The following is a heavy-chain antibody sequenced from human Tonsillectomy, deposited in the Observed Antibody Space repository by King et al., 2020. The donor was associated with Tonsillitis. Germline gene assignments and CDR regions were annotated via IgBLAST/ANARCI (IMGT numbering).Heavy chain of an antibody. V-gene: IGHV5-51*01. CDR3: ARFPPWGSSFQLPDY. Sequence: VQLVESGAEVKESGESLKISCKGSGYSFSSYWIGWVRQMPGKGLEWMAIINPGDSQITYSPSFQGQVTISADESIRTAYLQWSSLKASDTAMYYCARFPPWGSSFQLPDYWGQGTRVTVSS. D-gene: IGHD2-2*01. CDR2: INPGDSQI. J-gene: IGHJ4*02. CDR1: GYSFSSYW.